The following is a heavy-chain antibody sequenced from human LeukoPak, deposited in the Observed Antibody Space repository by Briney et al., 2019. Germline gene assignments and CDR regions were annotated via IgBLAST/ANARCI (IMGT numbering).Heavy chain of an antibody. J-gene: IGHJ4*02. D-gene: IGHD4-23*01. V-gene: IGHV1-69*06. Sequence: ASVKVSCKASGGTFSSYVINWVRQAPGQGLEWMGGIMPISGTANHAQKFQGRVTIIADKSTSTAYMELSSLRSEDTAVYYCARNLYGGNSWDVFDYWGQGTLVTVSS. CDR3: ARNLYGGNSWDVFDY. CDR2: IMPISGTA. CDR1: GGTFSSYV.